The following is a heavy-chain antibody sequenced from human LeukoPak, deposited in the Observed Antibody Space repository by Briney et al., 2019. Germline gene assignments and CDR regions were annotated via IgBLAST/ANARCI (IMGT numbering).Heavy chain of an antibody. CDR2: INHSGST. D-gene: IGHD3-10*01. V-gene: IGHV4-34*01. Sequence: KPSETLSLTCAVYGGSFSGYYWSWIRQPPGKGLEWIGEINHSGSTDYNPSLKSRVTISVDTSKNHFSLKLSSVTAADTAVYYCATGRYGSGSSAMYYFDYWGQGTLVTVSS. CDR1: GGSFSGYY. CDR3: ATGRYGSGSSAMYYFDY. J-gene: IGHJ4*02.